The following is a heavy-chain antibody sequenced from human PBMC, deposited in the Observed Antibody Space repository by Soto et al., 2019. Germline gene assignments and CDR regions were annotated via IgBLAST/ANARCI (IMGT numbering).Heavy chain of an antibody. Sequence: SETLSLTCTVSGASISSSYCSWSRQSPGKGLEWIGYVYYSGSTNYNPSLKSRVTISVDTSKNQFSLKLSSVTAADTAVYYCARGYYDSSGQSNTFDIWGQGTMVTVSS. CDR2: VYYSGST. D-gene: IGHD3-22*01. V-gene: IGHV4-59*01. J-gene: IGHJ3*02. CDR1: GASISSSY. CDR3: ARGYYDSSGQSNTFDI.